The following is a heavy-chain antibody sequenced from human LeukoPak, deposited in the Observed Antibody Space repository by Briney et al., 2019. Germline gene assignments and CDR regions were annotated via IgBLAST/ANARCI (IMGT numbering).Heavy chain of an antibody. D-gene: IGHD2-15*01. CDR3: ARDGGLLGYCSGGSCQ. CDR1: GFTFSSYG. CDR2: ISYDGSNK. V-gene: IGHV3-30*03. J-gene: IGHJ4*02. Sequence: PGRSLRLSCAASGFTFSSYGMHWVRQAPGKGLEWVAVISYDGSNKYYADSVKGRFTISRDNSKNTLYLQMNSLRAEDTAVYYCARDGGLLGYCSGGSCQWGQGTLVTVSS.